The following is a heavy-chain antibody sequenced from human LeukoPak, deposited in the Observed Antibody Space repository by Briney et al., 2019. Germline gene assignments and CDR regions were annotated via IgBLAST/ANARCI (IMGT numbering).Heavy chain of an antibody. CDR1: GFTFSSYS. CDR2: ISGSSSYI. V-gene: IGHV3-21*01. D-gene: IGHD3-10*01. J-gene: IGHJ4*02. Sequence: GGSLRLSCAASGFTFSSYSMNWVRQAPGKGLEWVSSISGSSSYIYYADSVKGRFTISRDNAKNSLYLQMNSLRAEDTAVYYCARDWVHYYGSGSFHWGQGTLVTVSS. CDR3: ARDWVHYYGSGSFH.